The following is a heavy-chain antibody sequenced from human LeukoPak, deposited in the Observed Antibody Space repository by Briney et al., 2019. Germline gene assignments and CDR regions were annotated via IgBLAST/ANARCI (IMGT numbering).Heavy chain of an antibody. D-gene: IGHD3-22*01. J-gene: IGHJ4*02. V-gene: IGHV3-43*02. CDR3: AKGDSSGYYAYYFDY. CDR1: GLTFDDYA. CDR2: ISGDGGST. Sequence: GGSLRLSCAASGLTFDDYAMHWVRQAPGKGLEWVSPISGDGGSTYYADSVKGRFTISRDNSKNSLYLQMKSLRSEDTALYYCAKGDSSGYYAYYFDYWGQGTLVTVSS.